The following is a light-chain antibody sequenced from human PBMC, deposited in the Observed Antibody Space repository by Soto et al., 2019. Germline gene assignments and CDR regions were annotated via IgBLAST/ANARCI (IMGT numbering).Light chain of an antibody. Sequence: DIQMTQSPSSLSASVGDSVTITCRTSQTIFTFLNWYQHKPGRAPKLLIFAASNLQSGVPSRFSGSGSGTDFTLTISSLQPEDFATYYCQQIYNNPVTFGGGTKVDIK. J-gene: IGKJ4*01. CDR3: QQIYNNPVT. V-gene: IGKV1-39*01. CDR2: AAS. CDR1: QTIFTF.